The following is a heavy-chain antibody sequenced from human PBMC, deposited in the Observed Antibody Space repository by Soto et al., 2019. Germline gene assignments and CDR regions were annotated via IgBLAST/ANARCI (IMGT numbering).Heavy chain of an antibody. Sequence: QVQLVQSGAEVKKPWASVKVSCKASGSTFTNYYMHWVRQAPGQGLEWMGIINPSGGRTSYAQKIQGRVTMTRDTSTSTVYMELSSLGSEDTAVYYCARELAYGGNSPPDYLGQGTLVTVSS. CDR3: ARELAYGGNSPPDY. V-gene: IGHV1-46*03. CDR1: GSTFTNYY. J-gene: IGHJ4*02. CDR2: INPSGGRT. D-gene: IGHD4-17*01.